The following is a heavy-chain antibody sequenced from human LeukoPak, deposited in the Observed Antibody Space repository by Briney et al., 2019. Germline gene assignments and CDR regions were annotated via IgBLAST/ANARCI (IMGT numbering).Heavy chain of an antibody. CDR3: AREREGKVELQGVFDY. Sequence: GASVKVSCKTSGYTFTGYYMHWVRQAPGQGLEWMGRINPNSGDTNYAQKFQGRVTMTRDTSISTAYMELSRLRSDDTAVYYCAREREGKVELQGVFDYWGKGTLVTVSS. V-gene: IGHV1-2*06. CDR2: INPNSGDT. D-gene: IGHD1-7*01. CDR1: GYTFTGYY. J-gene: IGHJ4*02.